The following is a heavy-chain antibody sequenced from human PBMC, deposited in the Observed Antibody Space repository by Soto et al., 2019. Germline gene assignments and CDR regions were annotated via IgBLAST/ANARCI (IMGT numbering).Heavy chain of an antibody. D-gene: IGHD6-19*01. J-gene: IGHJ3*02. V-gene: IGHV3-23*01. CDR1: GFVFSSYA. CDR2: ISGSGSTA. Sequence: GGSLRLSCAASGFVFSSYAMSWVRQAPGKGLEWVSAISGSGSTAYYADSVKGRFIFSRDNPKNTMYLQMNSLRAEDTAVYFCAKTTDGWFSAFQIWGQGTVVTVSS. CDR3: AKTTDGWFSAFQI.